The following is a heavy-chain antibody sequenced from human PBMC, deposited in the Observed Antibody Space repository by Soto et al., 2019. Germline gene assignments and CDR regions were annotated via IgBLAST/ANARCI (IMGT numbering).Heavy chain of an antibody. CDR3: ARKVVTAIHYYYYYGMDV. D-gene: IGHD2-21*02. V-gene: IGHV4-30-4*01. CDR2: IYYSGST. CDR1: GGSISSGDYY. J-gene: IGHJ6*02. Sequence: PSETLSLTCTVSGGSISSGDYYWSWIRQPPGKGLEWIGYIYYSGSTYYNPSLKSRVTISVDTSKNQFSLKLSSVTAADTAVYYCARKVVTAIHYYYYYGMDVWGQGTTVTVSS.